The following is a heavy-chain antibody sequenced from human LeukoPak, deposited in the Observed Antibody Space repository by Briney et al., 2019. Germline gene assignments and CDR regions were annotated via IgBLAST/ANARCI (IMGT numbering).Heavy chain of an antibody. CDR2: INWNGGST. J-gene: IGHJ6*03. V-gene: IGHV3-20*04. CDR3: AREGGIVGAITGTYYYYMDV. CDR1: GFTFDDYG. Sequence: GGSLRLSCAASGFTFDDYGMSWVRQAPGKGLEWVSGINWNGGSTGYADSVKGRFTISRDNAKNSLYLQMNSLRAEDTALYYCAREGGIVGAITGTYYYYMDVWGKGTTVTVSS. D-gene: IGHD1-26*01.